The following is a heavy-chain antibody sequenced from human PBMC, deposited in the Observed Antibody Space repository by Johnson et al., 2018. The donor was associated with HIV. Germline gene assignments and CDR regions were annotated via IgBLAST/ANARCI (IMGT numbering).Heavy chain of an antibody. CDR1: GFSFDDYG. CDR3: AKGGGYGEDDAFDI. V-gene: IGHV3-9*01. D-gene: IGHD3-22*01. Sequence: VLLVESGGGLVQPGRSLRLSCAASGFSFDDYGMHWVRQAPGKGLEWVSGLSWNSGSMGYADSVKGRFTISRDNAKNSLYLQMNSLRGEDTALYCCAKGGGYGEDDAFDIWGQGTMVTVSS. J-gene: IGHJ3*02. CDR2: LSWNSGSM.